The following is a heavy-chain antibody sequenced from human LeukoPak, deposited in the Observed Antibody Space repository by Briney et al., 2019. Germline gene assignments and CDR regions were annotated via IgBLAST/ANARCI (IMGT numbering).Heavy chain of an antibody. J-gene: IGHJ4*02. Sequence: GGSLRLSCSASGFTFSSYAMHWVRQAPGKGLEYVSAISSNGGSTYYADSVKGRFTISRGNSKNTLYLQMSSLRAEDTAVYYCVKGVVGATIGYFDYWGQGTLVTVSS. CDR3: VKGVVGATIGYFDY. D-gene: IGHD1-26*01. CDR1: GFTFSSYA. CDR2: ISSNGGST. V-gene: IGHV3-64D*06.